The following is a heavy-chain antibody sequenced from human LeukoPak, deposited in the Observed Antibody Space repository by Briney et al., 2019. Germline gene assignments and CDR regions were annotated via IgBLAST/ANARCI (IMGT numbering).Heavy chain of an antibody. J-gene: IGHJ4*02. CDR1: GGSISSSSYY. Sequence: GTLSLTCTVSGGSISSSSYYWGWIRQPPGKGLEWIGRSRNKAKSHTTEYAASVKGRFTVSRDNSKNSLYLQMNSLKTEDTAVYYCVRGRNGFDYWGPGTLVTVSS. CDR2: SRNKAKSHTT. CDR3: VRGRNGFDY. D-gene: IGHD2-8*01. V-gene: IGHV3-72*01.